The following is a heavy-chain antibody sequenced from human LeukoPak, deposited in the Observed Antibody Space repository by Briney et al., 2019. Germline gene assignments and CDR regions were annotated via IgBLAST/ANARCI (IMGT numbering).Heavy chain of an antibody. CDR3: ARVGTAAMVFTFDY. D-gene: IGHD5-18*01. V-gene: IGHV4-34*01. J-gene: IGHJ4*02. Sequence: SETLSLTCAVYGGSFSGYYWSWIRQPPGKGLEWIGEINHSGSTNYNPSLKSRVTISVDTSKNQFSLKLSSVTAADTAVYYCARVGTAAMVFTFDYWGQGTLVTVSS. CDR1: GGSFSGYY. CDR2: INHSGST.